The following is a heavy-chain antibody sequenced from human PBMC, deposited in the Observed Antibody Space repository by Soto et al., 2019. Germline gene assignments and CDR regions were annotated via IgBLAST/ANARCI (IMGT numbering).Heavy chain of an antibody. CDR2: IYWDDNK. V-gene: IGHV2-5*02. Sequence: QITLKESGPPLVKPTQTLTLTCTFSGFSLSTSGVGVGWIRQPPVKALEWLALIYWDDNKRYSPSLKNSLTITTDPSKNQVVLTMTNMDPVDTATYYCAHRIVTNNWFDPWGQGTLVTVSS. J-gene: IGHJ5*02. D-gene: IGHD3-22*01. CDR3: AHRIVTNNWFDP. CDR1: GFSLSTSGVG.